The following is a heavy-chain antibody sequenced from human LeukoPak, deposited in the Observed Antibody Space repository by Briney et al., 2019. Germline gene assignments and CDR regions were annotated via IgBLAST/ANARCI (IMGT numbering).Heavy chain of an antibody. D-gene: IGHD6-19*01. CDR3: ARVHSSGWYDY. J-gene: IGHJ4*02. Sequence: SVKVSCKTSGGTFSSYTISWVRQAPGQGLEWMGRITPILGIANYAQKLQGRVTITADKSTSTAYMELSSLRSEDTAVYYCARVHSSGWYDYWGQGTLVTVSS. CDR2: ITPILGIA. V-gene: IGHV1-69*02. CDR1: GGTFSSYT.